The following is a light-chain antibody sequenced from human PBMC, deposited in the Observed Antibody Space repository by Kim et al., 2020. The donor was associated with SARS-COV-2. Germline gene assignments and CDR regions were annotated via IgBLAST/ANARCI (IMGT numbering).Light chain of an antibody. CDR2: GKN. CDR3: NSRDSNDNVV. Sequence: VALGQTVRITCQGDSLRSYYATWYQQKPGQAPILVIYGKNNRPSGIPDRFSGSSSGNTASLTITGTQAGDEADYYCNSRDSNDNVVFGGGTQMTVL. J-gene: IGLJ2*01. V-gene: IGLV3-19*01. CDR1: SLRSYY.